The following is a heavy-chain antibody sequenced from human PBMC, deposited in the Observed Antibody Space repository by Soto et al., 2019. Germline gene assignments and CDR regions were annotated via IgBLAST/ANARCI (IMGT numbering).Heavy chain of an antibody. V-gene: IGHV3-7*05. Sequence: GGSLRLSCAASGFTFSSYWMSWVRQAPGKGLEWVANIKQDGSEKYYVDSVKGRFTISRDNAKNSLYLQMNSLRAEDTAVYYCARDTRPYGSGSYYIDYWGQGTLVTVSS. CDR1: GFTFSSYW. CDR2: IKQDGSEK. D-gene: IGHD3-10*01. J-gene: IGHJ4*02. CDR3: ARDTRPYGSGSYYIDY.